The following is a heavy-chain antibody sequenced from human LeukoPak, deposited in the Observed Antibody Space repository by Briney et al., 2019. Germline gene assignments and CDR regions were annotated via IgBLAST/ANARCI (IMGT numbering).Heavy chain of an antibody. CDR2: IKSDGSTK. D-gene: IGHD1-1*01. V-gene: IGHV3-7*03. CDR3: ARIGSASTNWFDP. Sequence: GGSLRLSCAASGFTFSSHWTSWVRQAPGKGLEWVANIKSDGSTKYYVDSVKGRFTISRDNAESSLYLQMNSLRAEDTAVYYCARIGSASTNWFDPWGQGTLVTVSS. CDR1: GFTFSSHW. J-gene: IGHJ5*02.